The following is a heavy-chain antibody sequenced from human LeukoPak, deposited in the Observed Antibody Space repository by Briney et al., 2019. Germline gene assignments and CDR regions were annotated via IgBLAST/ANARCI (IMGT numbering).Heavy chain of an antibody. CDR2: IYYSGST. Sequence: SETLSLTCTVSGGSISSYYWSWIRQPPGKGLEWIGYIYYSGSTNYKPSLKSRVTISVETSKNQFSLKLSSVTAADTAVYYCATRPPGIIGFDPWGQGTLVTVSS. J-gene: IGHJ5*02. D-gene: IGHD3-10*01. CDR3: ATRPPGIIGFDP. CDR1: GGSISSYY. V-gene: IGHV4-59*12.